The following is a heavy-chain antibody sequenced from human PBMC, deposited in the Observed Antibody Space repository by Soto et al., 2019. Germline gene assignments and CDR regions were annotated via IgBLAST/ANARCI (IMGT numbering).Heavy chain of an antibody. J-gene: IGHJ4*02. Sequence: ASVKVSCKASGYTFTDYYMHWVRQAPGQGLEWMGWINPNSGGTNYAQKFQGWVTMTRDTSISTAYMELGRLGSDDTAVYYCARAPTDLIVVVPAAMGYWGQGTLVTVSS. CDR1: GYTFTDYY. CDR2: INPNSGGT. V-gene: IGHV1-2*04. CDR3: ARAPTDLIVVVPAAMGY. D-gene: IGHD2-2*01.